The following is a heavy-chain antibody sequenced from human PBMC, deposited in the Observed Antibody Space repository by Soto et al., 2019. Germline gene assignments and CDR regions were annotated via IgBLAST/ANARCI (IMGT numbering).Heavy chain of an antibody. CDR1: GYTLTELS. Sequence: QVQLVQSGAEVKRPGASVKVSCKFSGYTLTELSMHWVRQAPGKGLEWMGGFDPEDGETIYEQKFQGRVTMTEDTSTNTAYMELSSLRSEDTAVYYCATGRTDVLTGCSPFDYWGQGTLVIVSS. CDR2: FDPEDGET. D-gene: IGHD3-9*01. CDR3: ATGRTDVLTGCSPFDY. V-gene: IGHV1-24*01. J-gene: IGHJ4*02.